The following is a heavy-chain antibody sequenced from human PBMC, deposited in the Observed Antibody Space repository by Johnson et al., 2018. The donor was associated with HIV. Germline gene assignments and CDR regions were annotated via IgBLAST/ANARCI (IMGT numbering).Heavy chain of an antibody. V-gene: IGHV3-11*04. CDR2: ISGSGSKI. J-gene: IGHJ3*02. D-gene: IGHD3-3*01. CDR1: GVKCRDKK. CDR3: ASSLYYDYLSGYSNAFDI. Sequence: QVQLVESGGGLGKHGGYRRDGGAAYGVKCRDKKMRRKRQEAGKGQEGDGYISGSGSKINYGADVKGRFTISRDNAKNSLYLQMNSLRAEDTAVYYCASSLYYDYLSGYSNAFDIWGQGTMVTVSS.